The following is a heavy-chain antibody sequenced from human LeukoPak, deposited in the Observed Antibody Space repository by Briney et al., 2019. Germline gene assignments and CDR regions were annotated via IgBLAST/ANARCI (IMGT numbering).Heavy chain of an antibody. V-gene: IGHV3-30-3*01. CDR3: ARDGPLDIVVVVAATGMDV. CDR1: GFTFSSYA. J-gene: IGHJ6*02. Sequence: GGSLRLSCAASGFTFSSYAMHWVRQAPGKGLEWVAVISYDGSNKYYADSVKGRFTISRDNSKNTLYLQMNSLRAEDTAVYYCARDGPLDIVVVVAATGMDVWGQGTTVTVSS. CDR2: ISYDGSNK. D-gene: IGHD2-15*01.